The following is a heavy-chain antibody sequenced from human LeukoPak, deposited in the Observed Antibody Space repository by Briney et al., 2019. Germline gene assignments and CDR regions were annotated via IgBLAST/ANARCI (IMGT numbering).Heavy chain of an antibody. CDR3: TTDGVLPTIFGVVIAVDAFDY. V-gene: IGHV3-15*01. D-gene: IGHD3-3*01. CDR2: IKSKTDGGTT. CDR1: GFTFSNAW. J-gene: IGHJ4*02. Sequence: GGSLRLSCAASGFTFSNAWMSWVRQAPGKGLEWVGRIKSKTDGGTTDYAAPVKGRFTISRDDSKNTLYLQMNSLKTEDTAVYYCTTDGVLPTIFGVVIAVDAFDYWGQGTLVTVSS.